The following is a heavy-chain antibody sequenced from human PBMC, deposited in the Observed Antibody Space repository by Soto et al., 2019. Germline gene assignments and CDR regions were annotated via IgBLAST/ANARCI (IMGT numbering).Heavy chain of an antibody. CDR1: GDSDSSNGAC. D-gene: IGHD2-15*01. J-gene: IGHJ6*02. CDR3: ARVHCSAGTCLDGLDF. V-gene: IGHV6-1*01. Sequence: PSQTLSLTCVISGDSDSSNGACWNWIRQSPSRGLQWLGRIYYRSKWFHDYAASVESRMAINPVTSRNQFSLQLNYVTPEDTAVYYCARVHCSAGTCLDGLDFWGQGTTVTVSS. CDR2: IYYRSKWFH.